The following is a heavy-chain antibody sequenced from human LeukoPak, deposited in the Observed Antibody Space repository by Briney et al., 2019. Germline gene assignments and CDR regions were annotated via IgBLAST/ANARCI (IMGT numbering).Heavy chain of an antibody. CDR1: GYTFTGYY. V-gene: IGHV1-2*02. CDR3: ARHGSSWVYGMDV. CDR2: INPNSGDT. Sequence: GASVKVSCKASGYTFTGYYMHWVRQAPGQGLEWMGWINPNSGDTNYAQKFQGRVTITADKSTSTAYMELSSLRSEDTAVYYCARHGSSWVYGMDVWGQGTTVTVSS. J-gene: IGHJ6*02. D-gene: IGHD6-13*01.